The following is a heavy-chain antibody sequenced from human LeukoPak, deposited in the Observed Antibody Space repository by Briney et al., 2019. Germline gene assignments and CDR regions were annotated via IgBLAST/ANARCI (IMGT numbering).Heavy chain of an antibody. Sequence: GGSLRLSCAASGFTFSSYSMNWVRQAPGKGLEWVSSISSSSSYIYYADSVKGRFTISRDNAKNTLYLQMNSLRADDTAVYYCARVGCSSTSCYVSGMDVWDQGTTVTVSS. CDR1: GFTFSSYS. J-gene: IGHJ6*02. CDR3: ARVGCSSTSCYVSGMDV. D-gene: IGHD2-2*01. V-gene: IGHV3-21*01. CDR2: ISSSSSYI.